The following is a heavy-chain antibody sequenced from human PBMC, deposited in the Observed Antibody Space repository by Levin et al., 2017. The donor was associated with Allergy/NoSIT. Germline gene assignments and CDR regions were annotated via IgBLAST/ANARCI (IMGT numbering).Heavy chain of an antibody. CDR1: GFTFSSYG. CDR3: AKYARSGAKLNYYYGMDV. V-gene: IGHV3-30*18. CDR2: ISYDGSNK. Sequence: LSLTCAASGFTFSSYGMHWVRQAPGKGLEWVAVISYDGSNKYYADSVKGRFTISRDNSKNTLYLQMNSLRAEDTAVYYCAKYARSGAKLNYYYGMDVWGQGTTVTVSS. D-gene: IGHD3-3*01. J-gene: IGHJ6*02.